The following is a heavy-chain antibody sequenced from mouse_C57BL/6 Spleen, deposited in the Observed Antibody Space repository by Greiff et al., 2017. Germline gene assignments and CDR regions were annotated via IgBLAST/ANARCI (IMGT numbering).Heavy chain of an antibody. CDR3: ARGAYNQGLAY. V-gene: IGHV1-18*01. D-gene: IGHD6-1*01. J-gene: IGHJ3*01. CDR2: INPNNGGT. Sequence: EVQLQQSGPELVKPGASVKIPCKASGYTFTDYNMDWVKQSHGKSLEWIGDINPNNGGTIYNQKFKGKATLTVDKSSSTAYMELRSLTSEDTAVYDCARGAYNQGLAYWGQGTLVTVSA. CDR1: GYTFTDYN.